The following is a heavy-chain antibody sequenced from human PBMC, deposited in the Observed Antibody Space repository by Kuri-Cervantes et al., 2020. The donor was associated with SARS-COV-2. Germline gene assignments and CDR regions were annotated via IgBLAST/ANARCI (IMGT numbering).Heavy chain of an antibody. J-gene: IGHJ4*02. CDR3: ARDDFSYGSNHFDI. Sequence: SKTLSLTCSISGGYVNRGSYYWTWIRQAPGKGLEWIAYMYYNVKTTYNPSLKSRVTISADTSKNQFSLKLTSVTAADTAVYYCARDDFSYGSNHFDIWGQGILVTVSS. CDR2: MYYNVKT. D-gene: IGHD6-13*01. V-gene: IGHV4-61*01. CDR1: GGYVNRGSYY.